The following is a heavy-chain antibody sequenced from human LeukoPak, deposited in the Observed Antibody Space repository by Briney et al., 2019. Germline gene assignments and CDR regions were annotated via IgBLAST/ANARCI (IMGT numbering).Heavy chain of an antibody. J-gene: IGHJ4*02. D-gene: IGHD3-22*01. CDR2: ISSSSSYI. Sequence: GGSLRLSCAASGFTFSSYSMNWVRQAPGKGLEWVSSISSSSSYIYYADSVKGRFTMSRDNAKNSLYLQMNSLRAEDTAVYYCARGFRPEYYYDSSGAFDYWGQGTLVTVSS. CDR3: ARGFRPEYYYDSSGAFDY. V-gene: IGHV3-21*01. CDR1: GFTFSSYS.